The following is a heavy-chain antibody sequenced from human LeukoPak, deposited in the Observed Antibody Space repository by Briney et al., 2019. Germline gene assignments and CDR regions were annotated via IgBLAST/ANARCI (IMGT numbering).Heavy chain of an antibody. D-gene: IGHD6-13*01. Sequence: SETLSLTCAVYGGSFSGYYWSWIRQPPGKGLEWIGEINHSGSTNYNPSLKSRVTISVDTSRNQFSLKLSSVTAADTAVYYCARGAAGFDYWGQGTLVTVSS. CDR1: GGSFSGYY. J-gene: IGHJ4*02. V-gene: IGHV4-34*01. CDR2: INHSGST. CDR3: ARGAAGFDY.